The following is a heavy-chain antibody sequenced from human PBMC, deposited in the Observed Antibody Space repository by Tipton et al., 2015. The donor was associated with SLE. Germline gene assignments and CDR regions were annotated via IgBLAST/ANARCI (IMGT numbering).Heavy chain of an antibody. J-gene: IGHJ4*02. CDR2: IYYSGST. V-gene: IGHV4-59*01. Sequence: TLSLTCTVSGGSISSYYWSWIRQPPGKGLEWIGYIYYSGSTNYNPSLKSRVTISVDTSKNQFSLKLSSVTAADTAVYYCARERDPGIAAAGTQAFYYWGQGTLVTVSS. D-gene: IGHD6-13*01. CDR1: GGSISSYY. CDR3: ARERDPGIAAAGTQAFYY.